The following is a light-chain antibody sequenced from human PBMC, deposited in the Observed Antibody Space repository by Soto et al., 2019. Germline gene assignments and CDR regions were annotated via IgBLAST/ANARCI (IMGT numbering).Light chain of an antibody. V-gene: IGKV3-20*01. J-gene: IGKJ3*01. CDR3: QQYANTPPT. Sequence: EIVLTQSPGTLSLSPGERATLSCRASQSVGGNYLAWYQQKPGQAPRLLIYGASSRATGIPDRFSGSGSGTDVTLTISRLEPEDFAVYYCQQYANTPPTFGPGTKVDIK. CDR1: QSVGGNY. CDR2: GAS.